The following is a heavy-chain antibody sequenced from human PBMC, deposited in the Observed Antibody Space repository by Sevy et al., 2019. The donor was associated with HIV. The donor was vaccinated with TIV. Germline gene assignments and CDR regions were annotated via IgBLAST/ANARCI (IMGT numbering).Heavy chain of an antibody. D-gene: IGHD6-19*01. Sequence: GGSLRLSCAASGFTFSSYAMSWVRQAPGKGLEWVSAISGSGGSTYSADSVKGRFTISRDNSKNTLYLQRNSLRAEDTAVYYCAKVTAVAGSYYYYYGMDVWGQGTTVTVSS. J-gene: IGHJ6*02. CDR1: GFTFSSYA. CDR2: ISGSGGST. V-gene: IGHV3-23*01. CDR3: AKVTAVAGSYYYYYGMDV.